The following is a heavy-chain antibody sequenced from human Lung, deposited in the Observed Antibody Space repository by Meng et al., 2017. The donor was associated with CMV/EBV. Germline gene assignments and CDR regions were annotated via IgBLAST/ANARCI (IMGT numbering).Heavy chain of an antibody. J-gene: IGHJ5*02. D-gene: IGHD2-2*01. CDR1: GYTFTGYY. CDR3: ARGVGYCSSNSCQVWFDP. CDR2: INPNSGGT. Sequence: ASVXVSCKASGYTFTGYYMHWVRQAPGQGLEWMGWINPNSGGTNYAQKFQGRVTMTRDTSINTAYMELSRLRSDDTAVYYCARGVGYCSSNSCQVWFDPWGQGXLVTVSS. V-gene: IGHV1-2*02.